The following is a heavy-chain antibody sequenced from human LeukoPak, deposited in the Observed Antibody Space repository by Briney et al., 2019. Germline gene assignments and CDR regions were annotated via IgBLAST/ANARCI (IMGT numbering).Heavy chain of an antibody. V-gene: IGHV1-18*01. D-gene: IGHD2-15*01. J-gene: IGHJ4*02. CDR1: GYTFTSYG. CDR3: ARPDCSGGSCYSGYFDY. CDR2: ISAYSGNT. Sequence: ASVKVSCKASGYTFTSYGISWVRQAPGQGLEWMGWISAYSGNTDYAQKFQGRVTMTRDTSTSTVYMELSSLRSEDTAVYYCARPDCSGGSCYSGYFDYWGQGTLVTVSS.